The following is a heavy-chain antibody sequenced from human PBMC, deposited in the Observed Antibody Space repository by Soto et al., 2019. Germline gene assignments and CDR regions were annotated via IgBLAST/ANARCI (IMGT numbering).Heavy chain of an antibody. CDR3: ARSIGRGSGNWFDP. Sequence: QVQLVQSGAEVKKPGASVTVSCKASGYTFTSYDINWVRQATGQGLEWMGWMNPNSGNTGYAQKFQGRVTMTRNTSLSTAYMDRSSLSSEDTAVYYCARSIGRGSGNWFDPWGQGTLVTVSS. CDR2: MNPNSGNT. CDR1: GYTFTSYD. D-gene: IGHD2-15*01. V-gene: IGHV1-8*01. J-gene: IGHJ5*02.